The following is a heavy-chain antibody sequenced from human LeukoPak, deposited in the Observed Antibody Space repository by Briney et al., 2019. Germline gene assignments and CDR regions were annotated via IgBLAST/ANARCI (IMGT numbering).Heavy chain of an antibody. J-gene: IGHJ3*02. CDR3: ARARRSSWYGDAFDI. CDR2: INPNSGDT. CDR1: GYTFTAYY. V-gene: IGHV1-2*02. D-gene: IGHD6-13*01. Sequence: GASVKVSCKASGYTFTAYYMHWVRQAPGQGLEWMGWINPNSGDTNYAQKFQGRVTMTRDTSISTAYMELSRLRSDDTAVYYCARARRSSWYGDAFDIWGQGTMVTVSS.